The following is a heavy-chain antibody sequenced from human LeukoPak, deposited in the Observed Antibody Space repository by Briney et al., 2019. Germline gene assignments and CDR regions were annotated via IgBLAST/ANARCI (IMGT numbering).Heavy chain of an antibody. CDR1: GYTFTSYY. D-gene: IGHD6-6*01. CDR2: INPSGGST. Sequence: GASVKVSCKASGYTFTSYYMHWVRQAPGQGLEWMGIINPSGGSTSYAQKFQGRVTMTRDMSTSTVYMELSSLRSEDTAVYYCARDWIRIAARLEATTPSWFDPWGQGTLVTVSS. J-gene: IGHJ5*02. CDR3: ARDWIRIAARLEATTPSWFDP. V-gene: IGHV1-46*01.